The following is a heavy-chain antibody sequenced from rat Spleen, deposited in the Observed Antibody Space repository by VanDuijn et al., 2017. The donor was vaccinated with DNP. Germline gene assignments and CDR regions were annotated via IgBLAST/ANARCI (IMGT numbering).Heavy chain of an antibody. V-gene: IGHV5-17*01. D-gene: IGHD1-2*01. CDR1: GFTFSDYA. CDR2: IIYDGSST. CDR3: ARRGTIDAHTPFAY. Sequence: EVQLVESGGGLVQPGRSLKLSCAASGFTFSDYAMAWVRQAPKKGLEWVATIIYDGSSTYYRDSVKGRFTISRDNAKSTLYLQMDSLRSEDTATYYWARRGTIDAHTPFAYWGQGTLVTVSS. J-gene: IGHJ3*01.